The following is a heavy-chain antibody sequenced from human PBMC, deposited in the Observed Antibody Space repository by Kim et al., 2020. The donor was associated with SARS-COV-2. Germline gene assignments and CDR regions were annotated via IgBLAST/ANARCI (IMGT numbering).Heavy chain of an antibody. V-gene: IGHV3-21*01. J-gene: IGHJ4*02. CDR1: GFTFSSYS. CDR2: ISSSSSYI. Sequence: GGSLRLSCAASGFTFSSYSMNWVRQAPGKGLEWVSSISSSSSYIYYADSVKGRFTISRDNAKNSLYLQMNSLRAEDTAVYYCARSTKTGYSSGWYSEDYWGQGTLVTVSS. CDR3: ARSTKTGYSSGWYSEDY. D-gene: IGHD6-19*01.